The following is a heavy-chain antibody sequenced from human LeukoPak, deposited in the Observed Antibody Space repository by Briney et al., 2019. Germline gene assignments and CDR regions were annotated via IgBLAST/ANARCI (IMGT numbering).Heavy chain of an antibody. CDR2: IYYSGST. V-gene: IGHV4-59*08. CDR3: ARHSWMKEFDY. D-gene: IGHD6-13*01. Sequence: SETLSLTCTVSGGSISSYYWSWIRQPPGKGLEWIGYIYYSGSTNYNPSLKSRVTISVDTSKNQFSLKLSSVTAADTAVYYCARHSWMKEFDYWAQGTLVTVSS. J-gene: IGHJ4*02. CDR1: GGSISSYY.